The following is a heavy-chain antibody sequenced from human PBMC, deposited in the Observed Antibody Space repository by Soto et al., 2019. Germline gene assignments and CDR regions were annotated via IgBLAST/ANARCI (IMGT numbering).Heavy chain of an antibody. D-gene: IGHD5-18*01. V-gene: IGHV2-5*02. Sequence: QITLKESGPTLVKPTQPLTLTCTLSGFSLNASGVRVGWMRQPPGKAREWLALIYWDDGKRYSPSLKNRLTVTKDTLKNQVVLTMTNMDPADTGTYYCAHGEYSSDGWCFFDYWGQGTLVTVSS. CDR3: AHGEYSSDGWCFFDY. CDR2: IYWDDGK. CDR1: GFSLNASGVR. J-gene: IGHJ4*02.